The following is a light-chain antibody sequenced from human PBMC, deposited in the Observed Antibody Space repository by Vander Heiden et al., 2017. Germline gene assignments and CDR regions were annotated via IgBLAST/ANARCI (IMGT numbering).Light chain of an antibody. J-gene: IGLJ2*01. CDR2: EDN. CDR3: QSYDSSNQV. V-gene: IGLV6-57*01. Sequence: NFMLTQPHSVSESPGQTVTISCTRSSGSIASNYVQWYQQRPGRSPTTVIYEDNQRPSGVPDRFSGSIDSSSNSASLTISGLKTEVEADYYCQSYDSSNQVFGGGTKLTVL. CDR1: SGSIASNY.